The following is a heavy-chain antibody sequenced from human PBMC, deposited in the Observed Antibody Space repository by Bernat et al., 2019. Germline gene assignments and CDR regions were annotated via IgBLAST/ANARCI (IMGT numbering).Heavy chain of an antibody. J-gene: IGHJ3*02. D-gene: IGHD3-22*01. Sequence: EVQLVESGGGLVKPGGSLRLSCAASGFTFSNAWMSWVRQAPGKGLEWVGRIKSKTDGGTTDYAAPVKGRFTISRDDSKNTLYLQMNSLKTEDTAVYYCTTDLVSSGYLMDAFDIWGQGTMVTVSS. V-gene: IGHV3-15*01. CDR3: TTDLVSSGYLMDAFDI. CDR1: GFTFSNAW. CDR2: IKSKTDGGTT.